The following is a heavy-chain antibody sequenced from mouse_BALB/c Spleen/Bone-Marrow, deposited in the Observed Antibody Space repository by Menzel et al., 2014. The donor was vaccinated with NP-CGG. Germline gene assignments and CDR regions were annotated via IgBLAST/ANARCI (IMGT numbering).Heavy chain of an antibody. V-gene: IGHV14-3*02. CDR2: IDPANGNT. Sequence: EVKLVESGAELVKPGDSVKLSCTASGFNIKDTYMHWVKQRPEQGLEWIGRIDPANGNTKYDPKFQGKATITADTSSNTAYLQLSSLTSEDTAVYYCARLITTDYWGQGTTLTVSS. J-gene: IGHJ2*01. CDR3: ARLITTDY. D-gene: IGHD2-4*01. CDR1: GFNIKDTY.